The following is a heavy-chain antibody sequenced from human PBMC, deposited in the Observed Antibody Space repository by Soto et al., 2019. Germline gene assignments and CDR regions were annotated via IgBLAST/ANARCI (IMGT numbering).Heavy chain of an antibody. D-gene: IGHD6-19*01. CDR2: ISYDGSNK. Sequence: HPGGSLRLSCAASGFTFSSYGMHWVRQAPGKGLEWVAVISYDGSNKYYADSVKGRFTISRDNSKNTLYLQMNSLRAEDTAVYYCAKTRPAGRFDYYYGMDVWGQGTTVTVSS. CDR1: GFTFSSYG. V-gene: IGHV3-30*18. CDR3: AKTRPAGRFDYYYGMDV. J-gene: IGHJ6*02.